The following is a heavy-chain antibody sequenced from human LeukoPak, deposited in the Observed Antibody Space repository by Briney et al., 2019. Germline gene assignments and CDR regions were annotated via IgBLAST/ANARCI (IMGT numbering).Heavy chain of an antibody. CDR3: ARGWGDYMKWKSYYFDY. V-gene: IGHV6-1*01. D-gene: IGHD4-17*01. CDR2: TYYRSKWYN. J-gene: IGHJ4*02. Sequence: SQTLSLTCAISGDSVSSNSAAWNWIRQSPSGGLEWLGRTYYRSKWYNDYAVSVKSRITINPDTSKNQFSLQLNSVTPEDTAVYYCARGWGDYMKWKSYYFDYWGQGTLVTASS. CDR1: GDSVSSNSAA.